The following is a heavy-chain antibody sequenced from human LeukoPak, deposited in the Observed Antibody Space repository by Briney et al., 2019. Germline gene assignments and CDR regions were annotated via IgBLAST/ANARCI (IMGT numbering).Heavy chain of an antibody. V-gene: IGHV3-7*01. CDR1: GFTFDDYG. CDR3: TRDSGRFRLDY. CDR2: IKEDGSET. J-gene: IGHJ4*02. Sequence: GGSLRLSCAASGFTFDDYGMTWVRQAPGKGLEWVASIKEDGSETYYADSVKGRFTVSRDNAKNSLFLQMNSLRVEDTAVYYCTRDSGRFRLDYWGQGVLVTVSS. D-gene: IGHD6-19*01.